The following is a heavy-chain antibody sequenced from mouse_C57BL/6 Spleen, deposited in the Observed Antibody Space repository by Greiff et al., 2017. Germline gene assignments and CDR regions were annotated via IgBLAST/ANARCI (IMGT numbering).Heavy chain of an antibody. CDR1: GYTFTSYW. V-gene: IGHV1-59*01. Sequence: QVQLQQPGAELVRPGTSVKLSCKASGYTFTSYWMHWVKQRPGQGLEWIGVIDPSDSYTNYNQKFKGKATLTVDPSSSTAYMQLSSLTSEDSAVYYCARERDGYYEFAYWGQGTLVTVSA. J-gene: IGHJ3*01. CDR2: IDPSDSYT. CDR3: ARERDGYYEFAY. D-gene: IGHD2-3*01.